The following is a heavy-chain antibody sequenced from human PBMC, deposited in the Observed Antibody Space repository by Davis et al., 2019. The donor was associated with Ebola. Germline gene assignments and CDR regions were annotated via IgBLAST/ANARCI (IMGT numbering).Heavy chain of an antibody. V-gene: IGHV3-21*01. CDR3: ARDLGWERGRTGYYGMDV. CDR1: GFTFSSYS. D-gene: IGHD4-23*01. CDR2: ISSSSSYI. Sequence: PGGSLRLSCAASGFTFSSYSMNWVRQAPGKGLEWVSSISSSSSYIYYADSVKGRFTISRDNAKNTLYLQMNSLRVEDTAVYYCARDLGWERGRTGYYGMDVWGQGTTVTVSS. J-gene: IGHJ6*02.